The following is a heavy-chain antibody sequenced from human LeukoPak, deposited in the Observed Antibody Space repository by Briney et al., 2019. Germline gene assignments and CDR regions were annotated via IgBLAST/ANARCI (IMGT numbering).Heavy chain of an antibody. V-gene: IGHV4-34*01. CDR1: GGSFSGYY. Sequence: SETLSLTCAVYGGSFSGYYWSWIRQPPGKGLEWIGEINHSGSTNYNPSLKSRVTISVDTSKNQFSLKLSSVTAADTAVYYCARVATMSNWFDPWGQGTLVTVSS. CDR3: ARVATMSNWFDP. D-gene: IGHD1-26*01. CDR2: INHSGST. J-gene: IGHJ5*02.